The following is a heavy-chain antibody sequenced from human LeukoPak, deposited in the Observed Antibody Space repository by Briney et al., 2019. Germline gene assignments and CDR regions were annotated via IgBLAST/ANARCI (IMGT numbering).Heavy chain of an antibody. CDR1: GGSFSSSDDY. CDR2: VYYGGST. CDR3: AGGVGATTYF. D-gene: IGHD1-26*01. Sequence: NPSETLSLTCTVSGGSFSSSDDYWGWIRQPPGKGLEWIGVVYYGGSTYYHPSLKSRVTISMDTSKSQFSLRLTSLTAADTAVYYCAGGVGATTYFWGQGTLVTVSS. V-gene: IGHV4-39*07. J-gene: IGHJ4*02.